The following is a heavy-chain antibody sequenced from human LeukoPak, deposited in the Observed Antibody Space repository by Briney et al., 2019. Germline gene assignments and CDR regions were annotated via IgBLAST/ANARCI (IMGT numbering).Heavy chain of an antibody. CDR3: ARAQGRYDSSEGAFDI. Sequence: GRSLRLSCAASGFTFSSYGMHWVRQAPGKGLEWVAVIWYDGSNKYYADSVKGRFTISRDNSKNTLYLQMNSLRAEDTAVYYCARAQGRYDSSEGAFDIWGQGTMVTVSS. CDR1: GFTFSSYG. J-gene: IGHJ3*02. D-gene: IGHD3-22*01. V-gene: IGHV3-33*01. CDR2: IWYDGSNK.